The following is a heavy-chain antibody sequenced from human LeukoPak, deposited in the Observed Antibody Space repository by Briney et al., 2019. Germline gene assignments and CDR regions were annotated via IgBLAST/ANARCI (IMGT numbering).Heavy chain of an antibody. D-gene: IGHD1-14*01. CDR1: GGSISSYS. Sequence: SETLSLTCTVSGGSISSYSWSWIRQPPGKGLEWIGYIYYSGSTNYNPSLKSRVTISVDTSKNQFSLKLSSVTAADTAVYYCARGSGPAHYYMDVWGKGTTVTISS. CDR3: ARGSGPAHYYMDV. J-gene: IGHJ6*03. CDR2: IYYSGST. V-gene: IGHV4-59*01.